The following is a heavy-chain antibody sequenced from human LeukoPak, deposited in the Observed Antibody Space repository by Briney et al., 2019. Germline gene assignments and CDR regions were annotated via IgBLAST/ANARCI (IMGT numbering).Heavy chain of an antibody. Sequence: SESLSLTCTVSGGSISSSSYYWGWIRQPPGKGLEWIGSIYYSGSTYYNPSLKSRVTISVDTSKNQFSLKLSSVTAADTAVYYCARFVAAAAVPYYFDYWGQGTLVTVSS. CDR3: ARFVAAAAVPYYFDY. CDR2: IYYSGST. CDR1: GGSISSSSYY. J-gene: IGHJ4*02. V-gene: IGHV4-39*01. D-gene: IGHD6-13*01.